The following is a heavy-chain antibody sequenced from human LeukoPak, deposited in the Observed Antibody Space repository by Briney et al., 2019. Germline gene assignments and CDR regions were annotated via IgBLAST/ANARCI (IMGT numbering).Heavy chain of an antibody. CDR1: GYTFTSYG. D-gene: IGHD1-1*01. CDR2: ISAYNGNT. J-gene: IGHJ3*02. CDR3: ARVFTGTTEDAFDI. Sequence: ASVKVSCKASGYTFTSYGISWVRQAPGQGLEWMGWISAYNGNTNYAQKLQGRVTMTTDTSTSTAYMELRSLRSDDTAVYYCARVFTGTTEDAFDILGQGTMVTGSS. V-gene: IGHV1-18*01.